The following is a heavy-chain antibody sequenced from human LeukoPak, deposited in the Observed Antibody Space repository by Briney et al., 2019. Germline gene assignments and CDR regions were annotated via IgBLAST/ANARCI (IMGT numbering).Heavy chain of an antibody. V-gene: IGHV5-51*01. CDR3: ARHAPYSSSWIDY. D-gene: IGHD6-13*01. CDR2: IYPCDSDA. CDR1: GYSFTSYW. J-gene: IGHJ4*02. Sequence: GESLKISCKGSGYSFTSYWFGWVRQMPGKGLEWMGIIYPCDSDARYSPSFQGQVTISADKSISTAYLQWSSLKASDTAMYYCARHAPYSSSWIDYWGQGTLVTVSS.